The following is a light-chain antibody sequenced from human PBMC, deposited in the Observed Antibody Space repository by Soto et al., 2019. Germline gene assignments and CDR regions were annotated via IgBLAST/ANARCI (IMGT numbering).Light chain of an antibody. CDR3: MQALQTSWT. CDR2: LVS. V-gene: IGKV2-28*01. J-gene: IGKJ1*01. Sequence: DIVMTQSPLSLPVTPGEPASISCRSSQSLLHSNGYNSLDWYLQKPGQSPQLLIYLVSNRASGVPDRCSGSGSGTDFTLKISRVEAEEVGVYYCMQALQTSWTFGQGTKVESK. CDR1: QSLLHSNGYNS.